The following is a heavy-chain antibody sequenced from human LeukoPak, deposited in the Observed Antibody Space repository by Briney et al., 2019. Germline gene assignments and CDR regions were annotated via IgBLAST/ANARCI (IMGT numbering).Heavy chain of an antibody. CDR1: GFTFSSYG. J-gene: IGHJ6*02. CDR3: AKDAHGDYGGKPQYYYGMDV. CDR2: VRYDGSNK. V-gene: IGHV3-30*02. Sequence: SGGSLRLSCAASGFTFSSYGMHWVRQAPGKGLEWVAFVRYDGSNKYYADSVKGRFTISRDSSKNTLYLQMNSLRPEDTAVYYCAKDAHGDYGGKPQYYYGMDVWGQGTTVTVSS. D-gene: IGHD4-23*01.